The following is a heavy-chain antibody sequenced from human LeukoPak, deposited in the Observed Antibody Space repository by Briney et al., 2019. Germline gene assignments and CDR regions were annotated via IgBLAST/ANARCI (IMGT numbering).Heavy chain of an antibody. Sequence: GGSPRLSCAASGFSVSSNYMNWVRQAPGKGLEWVSVIYSGGTTYYADSVKGRFTISRDNSKNTLYLQMNSLRVEDMAVYYCASQNSQAGYTPGGFDPWGQGTLVTVSS. D-gene: IGHD5-24*01. CDR1: GFSVSSNY. J-gene: IGHJ5*02. V-gene: IGHV3-66*04. CDR2: IYSGGTT. CDR3: ASQNSQAGYTPGGFDP.